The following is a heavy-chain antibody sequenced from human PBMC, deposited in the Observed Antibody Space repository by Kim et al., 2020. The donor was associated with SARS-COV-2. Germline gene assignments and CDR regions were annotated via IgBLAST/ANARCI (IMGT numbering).Heavy chain of an antibody. CDR3: LAVDTPSSRWFDP. Sequence: GGSLRLSCAASGFDFNDHYMDWVRQAPGEGLEWVGHSKNKANSYTTEYAASVKGSVTIARDDLKNSLYLQMNSLKTEDTAVYDCLAVDTPSSRWFDPRGQGTLVTVSS. CDR1: GFDFNDHY. V-gene: IGHV3-72*01. J-gene: IGHJ5*02. D-gene: IGHD5-18*01. CDR2: SKNKANSYTT.